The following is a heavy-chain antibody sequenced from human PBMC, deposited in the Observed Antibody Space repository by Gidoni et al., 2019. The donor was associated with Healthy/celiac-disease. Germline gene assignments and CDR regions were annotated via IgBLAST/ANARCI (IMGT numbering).Heavy chain of an antibody. CDR1: GYTFTSYA. CDR3: ARASYQLLLYDY. D-gene: IGHD2-2*01. V-gene: IGHV1-3*01. CDR2: INAGNGYK. J-gene: IGHJ4*02. Sequence: QVQLVQSGAEVQKPGASVKVSCKASGYTFTSYAMHWVRQAPGQRLEWMGWINAGNGYKKYLQKVQGRVTITRDTSASTAYMELSSLRSEDTAVYYCARASYQLLLYDYWGQGTLVTVSS.